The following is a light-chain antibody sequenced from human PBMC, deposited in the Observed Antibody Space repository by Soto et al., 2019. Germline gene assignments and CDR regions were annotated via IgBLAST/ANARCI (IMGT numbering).Light chain of an antibody. CDR3: QYYNDYCWT. V-gene: IGKV1-5*03. J-gene: IGKJ1*01. Sequence: DIQLTQSPSTLSASVGDRVTITCRASQTISSWLAWYQQKPGKAPNLLIYKTSNLESGVTSRFSGSGSGTDFTLTISSLQPDDFATYYCQYYNDYCWTFGQGTKVEIK. CDR2: KTS. CDR1: QTISSW.